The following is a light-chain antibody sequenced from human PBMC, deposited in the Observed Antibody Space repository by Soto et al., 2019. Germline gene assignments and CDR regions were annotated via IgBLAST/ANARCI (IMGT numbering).Light chain of an antibody. Sequence: SVLTQPPSVSGAPGQRVTISCTGSSSNIGTGYDVHWYQQLPGTAPKLLIYVNGNRPSGVPDRFSGSKSGTSASLAITGLQSDDGAEYYCHSSDSSLRAVVFGAGTK. J-gene: IGLJ2*01. V-gene: IGLV1-40*01. CDR1: SSNIGTGYD. CDR3: HSSDSSLRAVV. CDR2: VNG.